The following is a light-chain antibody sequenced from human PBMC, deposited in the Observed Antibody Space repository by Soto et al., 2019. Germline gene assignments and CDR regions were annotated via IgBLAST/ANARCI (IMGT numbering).Light chain of an antibody. CDR1: QSVSSSY. Sequence: EIVLTQSPGTLSLSPGERATLSCRASQSVSSSYLAWYQQKPGQAPRLLIYGASSRATGIPDRFSGSGSGTDFTLTISRLQPEDVAVYYCQYYGSTRTLGQGTKVDIK. CDR3: QYYGSTRT. J-gene: IGKJ1*01. V-gene: IGKV3-20*01. CDR2: GAS.